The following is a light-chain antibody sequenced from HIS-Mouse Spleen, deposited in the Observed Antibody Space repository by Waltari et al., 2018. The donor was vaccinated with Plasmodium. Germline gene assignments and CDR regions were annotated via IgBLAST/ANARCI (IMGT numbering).Light chain of an antibody. CDR1: QSVSSN. Sequence: EIVMTQSPATLSVSPGERATLSCRASQSVSSNLAWYQQKPGPAPRLLIYGASTRATCIPARFSGSGSGTEFTLTISSLQSEDFAVYYCQQYNNWSFTFGPGTKVDIK. V-gene: IGKV3-15*01. CDR3: QQYNNWSFT. J-gene: IGKJ3*01. CDR2: GAS.